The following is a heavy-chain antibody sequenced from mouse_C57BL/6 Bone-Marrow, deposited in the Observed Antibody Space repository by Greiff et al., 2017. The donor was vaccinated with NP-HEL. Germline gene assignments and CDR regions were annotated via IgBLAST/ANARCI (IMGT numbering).Heavy chain of an antibody. V-gene: IGHV14-4*01. CDR1: GFNIKDDY. CDR3: TLLRYFDY. Sequence: VQLQQSGAELVRPGASVKLSCTASGFNIKDDYMHWVKKRPEQGLEWIGWIDPENGDTEYASKFQGKATITADTSSNTAYLQLSSLTSEDTAVYYCTLLRYFDYWGQGTTLTVSS. J-gene: IGHJ2*01. D-gene: IGHD1-1*01. CDR2: IDPENGDT.